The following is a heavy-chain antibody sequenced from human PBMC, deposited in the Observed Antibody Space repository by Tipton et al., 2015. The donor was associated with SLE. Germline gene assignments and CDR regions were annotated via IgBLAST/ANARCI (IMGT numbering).Heavy chain of an antibody. V-gene: IGHV4-38-2*02. CDR1: GYSISSGYY. Sequence: GLVKPSETLSLICTVSGYSISSGYYWGWIRQPPGKGLEYIGSIYHSGSTFYNPSLKSRVTISVDTSKNQFSLKLSSVTAADTAVYYCASVAATERFRVKDGMDAWGQGTTVTVSS. J-gene: IGHJ6*02. D-gene: IGHD6-25*01. CDR3: ASVAATERFRVKDGMDA. CDR2: IYHSGST.